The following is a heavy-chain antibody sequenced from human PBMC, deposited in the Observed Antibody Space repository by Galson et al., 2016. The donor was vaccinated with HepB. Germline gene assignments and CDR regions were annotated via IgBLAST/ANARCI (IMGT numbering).Heavy chain of an antibody. CDR2: ISGSGDET. D-gene: IGHD3-22*01. V-gene: IGHV3-23*01. CDR3: TMISWSTSSGFGF. CDR1: GFTFSNAW. Sequence: SLRLSCAASGFTFSNAWMNWVRQAPGKGLDWVSTISGSGDETNYADSVKGRFTFSRDNSRNTVYVQINSLRAEDTAIYYCTMISWSTSSGFGFWGQGTRVTVSS. J-gene: IGHJ4*02.